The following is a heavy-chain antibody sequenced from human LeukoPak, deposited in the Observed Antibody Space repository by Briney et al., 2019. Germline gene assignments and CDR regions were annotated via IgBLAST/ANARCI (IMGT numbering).Heavy chain of an antibody. J-gene: IGHJ6*04. Sequence: GGSLRLSCAASGFTFSSYEMNWVRQAPGKGLEWVSYISSSGSTIYYADSVKGRFTISRDNAKNSLYLLMNSLRAEDTAVYYCARGPIDILTGYHYYYYYGMDVWGKGTTVTVSS. CDR1: GFTFSSYE. V-gene: IGHV3-48*03. CDR3: ARGPIDILTGYHYYYYYGMDV. D-gene: IGHD3-9*01. CDR2: ISSSGSTI.